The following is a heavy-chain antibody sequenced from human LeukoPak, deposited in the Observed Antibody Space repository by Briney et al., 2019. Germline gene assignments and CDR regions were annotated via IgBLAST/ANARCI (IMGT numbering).Heavy chain of an antibody. J-gene: IGHJ1*01. CDR1: GGSISSYY. CDR3: ARISSGVEYFQH. D-gene: IGHD6-19*01. V-gene: IGHV4-59*08. Sequence: SETLSLTCTVSGGSISSYYWSWIRQPPGKGLEWIGYIYYSGSTNYNPSLKSRVTISVDTSKNQFSLKLSSVTAADTAVYYCARISSGVEYFQHWGQGTLVTVSS. CDR2: IYYSGST.